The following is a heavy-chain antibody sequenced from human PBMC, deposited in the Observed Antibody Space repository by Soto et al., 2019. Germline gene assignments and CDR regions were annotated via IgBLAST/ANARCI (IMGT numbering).Heavy chain of an antibody. CDR2: ISGSGAGT. CDR1: GFTFSTYA. Sequence: GVSLRLSCAASGFTFSTYAMTWVRQAPGKGLEWVSTISGSGAGTYYADSVQGRFTISRDNSKNTLYLQMNGLRADDTAVYYCAKGDTANDCWGQGTLVTVSS. D-gene: IGHD5-18*01. J-gene: IGHJ4*02. CDR3: AKGDTANDC. V-gene: IGHV3-23*01.